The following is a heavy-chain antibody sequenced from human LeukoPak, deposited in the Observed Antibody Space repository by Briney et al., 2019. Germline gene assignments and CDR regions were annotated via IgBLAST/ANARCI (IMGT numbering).Heavy chain of an antibody. CDR1: GGSFSGYY. CDR3: ARGNPSTTVTTPLGWFDP. CDR2: INHSGST. Sequence: SETLSLTCAVYGGSFSGYYWSWIRQPPGKGLEWIGEINHSGSTNYNPSLKSRVTISVDTSKNQFSLKLSSVTAADTAGYYCARGNPSTTVTTPLGWFDPWGQGTLVTVSS. J-gene: IGHJ5*02. D-gene: IGHD4-17*01. V-gene: IGHV4-34*01.